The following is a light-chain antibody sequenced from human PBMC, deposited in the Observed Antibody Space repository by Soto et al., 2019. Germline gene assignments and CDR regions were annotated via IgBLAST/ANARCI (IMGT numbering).Light chain of an antibody. CDR3: QQYGSSPPWT. CDR2: GAS. CDR1: QTVSSSF. V-gene: IGKV3-20*01. Sequence: EIVLTQSPGTLSLSPGQRVTLSCRASQTVSSSFLAWYQQKPGQAPRLLIYGASSRATGIPDRFSGSGSGTYFTLTISRLEPEDFAVYYRQQYGSSPPWTFGQGTKVDIK. J-gene: IGKJ1*01.